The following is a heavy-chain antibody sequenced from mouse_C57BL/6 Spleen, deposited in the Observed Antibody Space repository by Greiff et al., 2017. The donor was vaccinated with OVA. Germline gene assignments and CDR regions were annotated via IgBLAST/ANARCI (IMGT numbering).Heavy chain of an antibody. CDR3: ARDGYDGVYFDY. J-gene: IGHJ2*01. V-gene: IGHV3-6*01. D-gene: IGHD2-2*01. CDR1: GYSITSGYY. CDR2: ISYDGSN. Sequence: EVQLQQSGPGLVKPSQSLSLTCSVTGYSITSGYYWNWIRQFPGNKLEWMGYISYDGSNNYNPSLKNRISITRDTSKNQFFLKLNSVTTEDTATYYCARDGYDGVYFDYWGQGTTLTVSS.